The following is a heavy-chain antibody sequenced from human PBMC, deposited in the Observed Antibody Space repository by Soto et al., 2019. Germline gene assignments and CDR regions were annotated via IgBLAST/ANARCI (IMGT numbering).Heavy chain of an antibody. CDR1: GGTFSSYA. V-gene: IGHV1-18*01. Sequence: GASVKVSCKASGGTFSSYAISWVRQAPGQGLEWMGWISAYNGNTNYAQKLQGRVTMTTDTSTSTAYMELRSLRSDDTAVYYCARVEGKNYYYYYGMDVWGQGTTVTVSS. D-gene: IGHD3-10*01. CDR2: ISAYNGNT. J-gene: IGHJ6*02. CDR3: ARVEGKNYYYYYGMDV.